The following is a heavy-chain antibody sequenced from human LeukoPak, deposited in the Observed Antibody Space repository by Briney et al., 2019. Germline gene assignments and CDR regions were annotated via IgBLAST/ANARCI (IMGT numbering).Heavy chain of an antibody. Sequence: KGRFTISRDNAKNCLYLQMNSLTVEDTALYYCTRVTSWRTGSDYWGQGTLVTVSS. CDR3: TRVTSWRTGSDY. J-gene: IGHJ4*02. V-gene: IGHV3-9*01. D-gene: IGHD1-1*01.